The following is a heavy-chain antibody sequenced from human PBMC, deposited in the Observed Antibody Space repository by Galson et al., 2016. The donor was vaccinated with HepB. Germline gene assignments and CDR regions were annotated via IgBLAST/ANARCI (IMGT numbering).Heavy chain of an antibody. CDR3: ARYVTDGAAWRSFDY. J-gene: IGHJ4*02. CDR2: IYHSGTT. D-gene: IGHD5-24*01. Sequence: ETLSLTCAVSGVSISSGNWWTWVRQTPGKGLEWLGEIYHSGTTNNNLSLISRVTMSVDKSNNQFSLKMTSVTAEDTAIYYCARYVTDGAAWRSFDYWGQGILVTVPS. V-gene: IGHV4-4*02. CDR1: GVSISSGNW.